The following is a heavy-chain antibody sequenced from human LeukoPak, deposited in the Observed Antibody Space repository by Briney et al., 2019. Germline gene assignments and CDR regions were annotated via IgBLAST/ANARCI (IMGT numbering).Heavy chain of an antibody. V-gene: IGHV3-23*01. CDR3: AKGSLAGGTCYTAVDY. Sequence: GGSLRPSCATAGFTFNNYAMTWVRQAPGKGLEWVSVITGSAGTTHYADSVKGRFTISRDNSKNTLYLQMNSLRAEDTAVYYCAKGSLAGGTCYTAVDYWGQGTLVTVSS. D-gene: IGHD2-15*01. J-gene: IGHJ4*02. CDR1: GFTFNNYA. CDR2: ITGSAGTT.